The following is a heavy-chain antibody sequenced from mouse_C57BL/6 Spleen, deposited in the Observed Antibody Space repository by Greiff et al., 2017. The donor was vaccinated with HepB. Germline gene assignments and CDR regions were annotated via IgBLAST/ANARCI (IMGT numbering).Heavy chain of an antibody. CDR2: IDPSDSYT. J-gene: IGHJ2*01. CDR1: GYTFTSYW. D-gene: IGHD2-4*01. Sequence: QVQLQQPGAELVRPGPSVKLSCKASGYTFTSYWMHWVKQRPGQGLEWIGVIDPSDSYTNYNQKFKGKATLTVDTSSSTAYMQLSSLTSEDSAVYYCARGDGLRAYFDYWGQGTTLTASS. CDR3: ARGDGLRAYFDY. V-gene: IGHV1-59*01.